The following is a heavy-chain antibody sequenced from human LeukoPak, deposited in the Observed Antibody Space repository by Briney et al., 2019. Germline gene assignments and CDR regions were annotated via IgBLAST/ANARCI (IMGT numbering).Heavy chain of an antibody. CDR2: IIPIFGTA. CDR3: ARGGLGYCSSTSCNYFDY. D-gene: IGHD2-2*01. V-gene: IGHV1-69*05. Sequence: ASVKVSCKASGGTFSSYAISWVRQAPGQGLEWMGGIIPIFGTANYAQKFQGRVTITTDESTSTAYMELSSLRSEDTAVYYCARGGLGYCSSTSCNYFDYWGQGTLVTVSS. J-gene: IGHJ4*02. CDR1: GGTFSSYA.